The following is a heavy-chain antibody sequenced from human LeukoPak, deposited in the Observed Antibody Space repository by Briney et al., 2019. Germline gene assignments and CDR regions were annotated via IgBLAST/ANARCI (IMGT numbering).Heavy chain of an antibody. Sequence: SGPALVKPTQTLTLTCTFSGFSLSTSGMCVSWIRQPPGKALEWLARIDWDDDKYYSTSLKTRLTISKDTSKNQVVLTMTNMDPVDTATYYCARIRLGGSGWYENYFDYWGQGTLVTVSS. CDR3: ARIRLGGSGWYENYFDY. CDR2: IDWDDDK. CDR1: GFSLSTSGMC. J-gene: IGHJ4*02. V-gene: IGHV2-70*11. D-gene: IGHD6-19*01.